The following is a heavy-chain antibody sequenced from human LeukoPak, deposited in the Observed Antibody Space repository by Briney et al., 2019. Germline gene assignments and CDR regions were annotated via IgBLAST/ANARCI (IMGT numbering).Heavy chain of an antibody. CDR2: VSYTGYT. CDR3: ARANSSSWYHGGWFDP. CDR1: GGSFSNYY. V-gene: IGHV4-59*01. Sequence: SETLSLTCTVSGGSFSNYYWTWIRQPPGQGLEWIGYVSYTGYTNYNPSLKSRVTTSLDTSKNQFSLRLTSVTAADTAVYYCARANSSSWYHGGWFDPWGQGALVTVSS. J-gene: IGHJ5*02. D-gene: IGHD6-13*01.